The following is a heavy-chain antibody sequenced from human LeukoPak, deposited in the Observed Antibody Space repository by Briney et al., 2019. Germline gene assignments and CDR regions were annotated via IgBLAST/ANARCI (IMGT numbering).Heavy chain of an antibody. V-gene: IGHV1-69*13. D-gene: IGHD5-18*01. J-gene: IGHJ4*02. CDR3: ARVHTRRGYSYGPADY. CDR1: VGTFSSYA. CDR2: IIPIFGAP. Sequence: SVKVSCKASVGTFSSYAISWVRQAPGQGLEWMGGIIPIFGAPNYAQPSQGRFTITADESTSTAYMELSSLRSEDTAGYYCARVHTRRGYSYGPADYWGQGTLVTVSS.